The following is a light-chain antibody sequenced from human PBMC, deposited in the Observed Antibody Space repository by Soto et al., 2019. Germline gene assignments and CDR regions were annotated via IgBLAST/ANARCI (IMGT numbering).Light chain of an antibody. CDR2: SNN. CDR3: AAWDDSLNGVV. CDR1: TSNIGRNT. J-gene: IGLJ2*01. Sequence: QAVVTQPPSASGTPGQRVTISCSGSTSNIGRNTVHWYQQLPGTAPKLLIYSNNQRPSGVPDRFSGSKSGTSASLAISGLQSEDEADYYCAAWDDSLNGVVFGGGTQLNVL. V-gene: IGLV1-44*01.